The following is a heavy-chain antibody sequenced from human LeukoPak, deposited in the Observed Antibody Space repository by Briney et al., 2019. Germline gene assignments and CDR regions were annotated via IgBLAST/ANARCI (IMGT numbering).Heavy chain of an antibody. CDR3: ATDKSYFDSRSHQGFDY. CDR2: ITHDGGNT. J-gene: IGHJ4*02. CDR1: GFTFSIYA. V-gene: IGHV3-30*15. D-gene: IGHD3-10*01. Sequence: PGTSLRLSCAASGFTFSIYAMDWVRQAPGKGLEWVAVITHDGGNTYYADSVKGRFTISRDNSKSTMYLQMRSMRAEDTAVYYCATDKSYFDSRSHQGFDYWGQGTLVTVSS.